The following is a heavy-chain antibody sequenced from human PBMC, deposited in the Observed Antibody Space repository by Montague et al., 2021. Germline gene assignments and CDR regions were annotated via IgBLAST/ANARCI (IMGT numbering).Heavy chain of an antibody. Sequence: SETLSLTYGVYGGSLSEYYWTWIRQSPEKGLEWIGEVRHTGSTNYNPSLKSRVTMSVDKSKNQFSLKLRSVTAADTAVYYCASDRGPFDYWGQGTVVTVSS. J-gene: IGHJ4*02. CDR3: ASDRGPFDY. D-gene: IGHD3-10*01. V-gene: IGHV4-34*01. CDR1: GGSLSEYY. CDR2: VRHTGST.